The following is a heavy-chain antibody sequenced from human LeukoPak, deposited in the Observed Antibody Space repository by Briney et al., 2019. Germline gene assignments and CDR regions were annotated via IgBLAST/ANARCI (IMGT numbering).Heavy chain of an antibody. CDR1: GFTFSSYG. Sequence: GGSLRLSCAASGFTFSSYGMHWVRQAPGKGLEWVAVISYDGSNKYYADSVKGRFTISRDNSKNTLYLQMNTLRAEDTAVYYCAKEAYDSSDYNLRAFDIWGQGTMVTVSS. J-gene: IGHJ3*02. CDR3: AKEAYDSSDYNLRAFDI. D-gene: IGHD3-22*01. CDR2: ISYDGSNK. V-gene: IGHV3-30*18.